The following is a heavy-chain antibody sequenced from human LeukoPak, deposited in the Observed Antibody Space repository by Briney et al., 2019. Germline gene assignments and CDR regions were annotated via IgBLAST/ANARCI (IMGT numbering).Heavy chain of an antibody. D-gene: IGHD3-16*01. Sequence: GGSLRLSCAASGFTFSSYAMHWVRQAPGKGLEWVAVISYDGSNKYYADSVKGRFTISRDNSKNTLYLQMNSLRAEDTAVYYCAAGLNFDYWGQGTLVTVSS. CDR3: AAGLNFDY. CDR1: GFTFSSYA. V-gene: IGHV3-30-3*01. CDR2: ISYDGSNK. J-gene: IGHJ4*02.